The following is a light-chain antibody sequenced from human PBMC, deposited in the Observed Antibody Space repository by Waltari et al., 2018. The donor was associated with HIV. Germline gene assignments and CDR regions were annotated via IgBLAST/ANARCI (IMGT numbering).Light chain of an antibody. J-gene: IGLJ2*01. Sequence: QSVLTQPPSASGTPGQRVTISCSGSSSNIGSYYVYWYQQLPGTAPKLLIYRNNQRPSGVPDRFPGSKSGTSGSLAISGLRSEDEADYFCAAWSGSLSGVVFGGGTKLTVL. CDR1: SSNIGSYY. CDR2: RNN. CDR3: AAWSGSLSGVV. V-gene: IGLV1-47*01.